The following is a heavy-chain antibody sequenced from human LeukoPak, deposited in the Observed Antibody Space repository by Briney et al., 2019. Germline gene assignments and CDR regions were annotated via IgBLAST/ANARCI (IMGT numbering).Heavy chain of an antibody. CDR2: IWYDGSNK. CDR1: GFTFSSYG. Sequence: GGSLRLSCAASGFTFSSYGMRWVRQAPGKGLEWVAVIWYDGSNKYYADSVKGRFTISRDNSKNTLYLQMNSLRAEDTAVYYCARAEGYCSGGSCYHDAFDIWGQGTMVTVSS. J-gene: IGHJ3*02. CDR3: ARAEGYCSGGSCYHDAFDI. D-gene: IGHD2-15*01. V-gene: IGHV3-33*01.